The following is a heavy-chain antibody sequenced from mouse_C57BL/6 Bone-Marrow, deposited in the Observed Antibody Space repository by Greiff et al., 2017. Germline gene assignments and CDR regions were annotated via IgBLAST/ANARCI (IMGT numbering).Heavy chain of an antibody. CDR3: ARRGGGTLYYFDY. D-gene: IGHD3-3*01. CDR2: IHPNSGST. CDR1: GYTFTSYW. Sequence: QVQLQQPGAELVKPGASVKLSCKASGYTFTSYWMHWVKQRPGQGLEWIGMIHPNSGSTNYNEKFKSKATLTVDKSSSTAYMQLSSLTSEDSAVYYCARRGGGTLYYFDYWGQGTTLTVSS. J-gene: IGHJ2*01. V-gene: IGHV1-64*01.